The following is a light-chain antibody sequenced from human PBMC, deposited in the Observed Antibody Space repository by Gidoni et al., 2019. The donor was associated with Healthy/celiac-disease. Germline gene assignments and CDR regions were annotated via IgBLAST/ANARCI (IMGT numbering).Light chain of an antibody. CDR2: DAS. V-gene: IGKV3-11*01. CDR3: QQRSNWPPFT. Sequence: EIVLTQSPAPLSLSPGERATLSCRASQSVSSYLAWYQPKPGQAPRLLIYDASNRATGIPARFSGSGSGTDFTLTISSLEPEDFAVYYCQQRSNWPPFTFGQGTRLEIK. J-gene: IGKJ5*01. CDR1: QSVSSY.